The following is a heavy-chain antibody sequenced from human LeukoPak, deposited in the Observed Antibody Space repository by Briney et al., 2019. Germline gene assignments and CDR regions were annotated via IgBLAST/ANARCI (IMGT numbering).Heavy chain of an antibody. CDR2: INNSGST. D-gene: IGHD3-3*02. CDR3: ARGRAFFD. Sequence: SETLSLTCAVYGGSFSGYYWNWIRQPPGKGPEWIGEINNSGSTNYNPSLKSRVTISRDTSKNQFSLKLSSVTAADTAVYYCARGRAFFDWGQGTLVTVSS. J-gene: IGHJ4*02. V-gene: IGHV4-34*01. CDR1: GGSFSGYY.